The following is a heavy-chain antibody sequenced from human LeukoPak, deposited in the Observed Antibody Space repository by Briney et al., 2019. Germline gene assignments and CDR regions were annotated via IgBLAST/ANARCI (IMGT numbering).Heavy chain of an antibody. CDR3: ARHNYDSSGYYALFDY. J-gene: IGHJ4*02. V-gene: IGHV4-39*07. D-gene: IGHD3-22*01. Sequence: SETLSLTCTVSGASISSSIYYWGWIRQPPGKGLEWIGNIYYTGSTFYNPSLKSRVTISVDTSKNQFSLKLSSVTAADTAIYYCARHNYDSSGYYALFDYWGQGTLVIVSS. CDR2: IYYTGST. CDR1: GASISSSIYY.